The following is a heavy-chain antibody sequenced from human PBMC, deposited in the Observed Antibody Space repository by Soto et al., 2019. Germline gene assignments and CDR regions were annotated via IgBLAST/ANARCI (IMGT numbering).Heavy chain of an antibody. V-gene: IGHV3-30*18. Sequence: PGGSLRLSCAASGFTFSSDGMHWVRQAPGKGLEWVAVISYDGSNKYYADSVKGRFTISRDNSRNTMYLQMNSLRAEDTAVYYCAKDPTPMALKGYYGMDVWGQGTTVTVSS. CDR1: GFTFSSDG. J-gene: IGHJ6*02. CDR3: AKDPTPMALKGYYGMDV. CDR2: ISYDGSNK. D-gene: IGHD5-18*01.